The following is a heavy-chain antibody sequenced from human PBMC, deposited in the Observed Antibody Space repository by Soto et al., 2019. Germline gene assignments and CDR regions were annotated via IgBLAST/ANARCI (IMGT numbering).Heavy chain of an antibody. CDR1: GGTFSSYA. J-gene: IGHJ6*02. D-gene: IGHD2-15*01. Sequence: SVKVSCKASGGTFSSYAISWVRQAPGQGLEWMGGIIPIFGTANYAQKFQGRVTITADKSTSTAYMELSSLRSEDTAVYYCARGCSGGSCYSINYYYYGMDVWGQGTTVTVSS. V-gene: IGHV1-69*06. CDR2: IIPIFGTA. CDR3: ARGCSGGSCYSINYYYYGMDV.